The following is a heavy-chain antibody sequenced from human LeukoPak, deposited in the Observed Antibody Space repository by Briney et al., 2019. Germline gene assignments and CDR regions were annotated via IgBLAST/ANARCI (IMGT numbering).Heavy chain of an antibody. CDR2: IKQDGSEK. D-gene: IGHD6-6*01. Sequence: GGSLRLSCAASGFTFSSYWMSWVRQAPGKGLEWVANIKQDGSEKYYVDSVKGRFTISRDNAKNSLYLQMNSLRAEDTAVYYCARDLGGIAARPGGNWFDPWGQGTLVTVSS. J-gene: IGHJ5*02. CDR1: GFTFSSYW. V-gene: IGHV3-7*03. CDR3: ARDLGGIAARPGGNWFDP.